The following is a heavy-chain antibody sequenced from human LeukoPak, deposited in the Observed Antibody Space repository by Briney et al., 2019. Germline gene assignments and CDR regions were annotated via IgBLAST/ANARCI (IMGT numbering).Heavy chain of an antibody. D-gene: IGHD5-18*01. V-gene: IGHV4-59*01. Sequence: SETLSLTCTVSGGSISSYYWSWIRQPPGKGLKWIGYIYYSGSTNYNPSLKSRVTISVDTSKNQFSLKLSSVTAADTAVYYCASGIQLWLLDYWGQETLVTVSS. CDR3: ASGIQLWLLDY. CDR1: GGSISSYY. CDR2: IYYSGST. J-gene: IGHJ4*02.